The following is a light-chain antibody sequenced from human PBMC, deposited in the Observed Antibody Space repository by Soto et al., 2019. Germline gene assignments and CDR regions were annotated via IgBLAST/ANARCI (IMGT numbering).Light chain of an antibody. J-gene: IGKJ1*01. CDR2: AAS. Sequence: DIQITQSPSSLSASVGDRVDITFRSSQSISSYLNWYQQKPGKAPKLLIYAASSLQSGVPSRFSGSGSGTDFTLTISSLQPEDFATYYCKQSYSTPCTFGQGTKVDIK. CDR1: QSISSY. V-gene: IGKV1-39*01. CDR3: KQSYSTPCT.